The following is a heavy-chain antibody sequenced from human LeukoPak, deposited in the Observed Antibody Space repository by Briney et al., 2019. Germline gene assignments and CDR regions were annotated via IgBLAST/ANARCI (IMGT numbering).Heavy chain of an antibody. Sequence: SETPSLTCTVSGGSISSYYWSWTRQPPGKGLEWIGYIYYSGSTNYNPSLKSRVTISVDTSKNQFSLKLSPVTAADTAVYYCAREYYYDSSGGVVAFDIWGQGTMVTVSS. CDR2: IYYSGST. CDR3: AREYYYDSSGGVVAFDI. CDR1: GGSISSYY. J-gene: IGHJ3*02. D-gene: IGHD3-22*01. V-gene: IGHV4-59*01.